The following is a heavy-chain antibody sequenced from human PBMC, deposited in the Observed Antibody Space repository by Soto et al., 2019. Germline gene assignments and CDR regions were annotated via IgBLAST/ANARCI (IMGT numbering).Heavy chain of an antibody. CDR3: AKNDYGGGSYRYTYNWFDP. V-gene: IGHV3-21*04. D-gene: IGHD3-16*02. Sequence: GGSLRLSCAASGFTLSSNSMNWVRKAPGKGLEWVSSSSSSSSYIYYADSVKGRFTISRDNSKNTLYLQMNSLRAEDTAVYYCAKNDYGGGSYRYTYNWFDPWGQGTLVTVSS. J-gene: IGHJ5*02. CDR1: GFTLSSNS. CDR2: SSSSSSYI.